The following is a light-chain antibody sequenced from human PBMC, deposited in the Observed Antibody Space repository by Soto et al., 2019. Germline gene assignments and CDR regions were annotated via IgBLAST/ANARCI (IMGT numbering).Light chain of an antibody. CDR3: ASGDDTLDGVV. J-gene: IGLJ2*01. CDR2: INN. Sequence: QSVLTQPPSASGTPGQRVTISCSGSSANIGTNTVNWYQQLPGTAPKLLIYINNQRPSGVPDRFSGSKSGTSASLAISGLQHEDEADYYCASGDDTLDGVVFGGGTKVTVL. V-gene: IGLV1-44*01. CDR1: SANIGTNT.